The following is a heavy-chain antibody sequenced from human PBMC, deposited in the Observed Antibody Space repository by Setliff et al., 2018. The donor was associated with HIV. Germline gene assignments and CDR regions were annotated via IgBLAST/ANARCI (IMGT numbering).Heavy chain of an antibody. J-gene: IGHJ5*02. CDR3: ARGLGSTRFDP. CDR1: GYSFTKYV. D-gene: IGHD2-2*01. CDR2: INAGNDNT. Sequence: GASVKVSCKASGYSFTKYVMHWVRQAPGQRLEWMGWINAGNDNTKYSQKFQGRVTITRDTSANTAYMELRSLRSDDTAVYYCARGLGSTRFDPWGQGTLVTVSS. V-gene: IGHV1-3*01.